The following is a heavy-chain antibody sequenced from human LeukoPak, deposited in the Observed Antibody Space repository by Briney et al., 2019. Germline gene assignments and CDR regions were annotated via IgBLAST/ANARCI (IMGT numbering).Heavy chain of an antibody. Sequence: EASVKVSCKASGGTFSSYAISWVRQAHGQGLEWMGRIIPILGIANYAQKFQGRVTITADKSTSTAYMELSSLRSEDTAVYYCARDRAIVATMGAFDIWGQGTMVTVSS. CDR2: IIPILGIA. V-gene: IGHV1-69*04. CDR3: ARDRAIVATMGAFDI. J-gene: IGHJ3*02. CDR1: GGTFSSYA. D-gene: IGHD5-12*01.